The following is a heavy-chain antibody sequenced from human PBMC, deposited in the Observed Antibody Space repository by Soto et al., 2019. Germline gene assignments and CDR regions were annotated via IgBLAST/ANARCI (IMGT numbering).Heavy chain of an antibody. CDR3: ARDNGVPLPPYFDY. V-gene: IGHV3-7*01. Sequence: EVQLVESGGGLVQPGGSLRLSCAASGFTFSSYWMSWVRQAPGKGLEWVANIKQDGSAKYYVDSVKGRFTISRDNAKNSLYLQMNSLRAEDTAVYYCARDNGVPLPPYFDYWGQGTLVTVSS. D-gene: IGHD2-8*01. CDR1: GFTFSSYW. J-gene: IGHJ4*02. CDR2: IKQDGSAK.